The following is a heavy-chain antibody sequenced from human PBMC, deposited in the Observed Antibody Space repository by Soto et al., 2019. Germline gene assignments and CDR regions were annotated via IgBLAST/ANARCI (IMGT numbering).Heavy chain of an antibody. CDR1: GGTFSSYA. CDR2: IVPIFGTA. Sequence: QVQLVQSGAEVKKPGSSVKVSCKASGGTFSSYAISWVRQAPGQGLEWMGGIVPIFGTANYAQKFQGRVTMTADESTSTAYMELSILRSEDTAVYYCARERSRGSGSSDYWGQGTLVTVSS. V-gene: IGHV1-69*12. J-gene: IGHJ4*02. CDR3: ARERSRGSGSSDY. D-gene: IGHD3-10*01.